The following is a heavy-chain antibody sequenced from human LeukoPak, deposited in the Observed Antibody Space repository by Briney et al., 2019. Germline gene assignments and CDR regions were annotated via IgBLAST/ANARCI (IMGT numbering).Heavy chain of an antibody. J-gene: IGHJ4*02. CDR1: GGFISSYY. V-gene: IGHV4-59*01. Sequence: SETLSLTCTVSGGFISSYYRGWIRQPPGKGLEWIGYIYYSGSTNYNPSLKSRVTISVDTSKNQFSLKLSSVTAADTAVYYCARYSGYDYDAFDYWGQGTLVTVSS. D-gene: IGHD5-12*01. CDR3: ARYSGYDYDAFDY. CDR2: IYYSGST.